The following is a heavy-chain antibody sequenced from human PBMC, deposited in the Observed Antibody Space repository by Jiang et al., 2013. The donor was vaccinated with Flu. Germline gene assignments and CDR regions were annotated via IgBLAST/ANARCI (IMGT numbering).Heavy chain of an antibody. V-gene: IGHV4-34*01. Sequence: LSLTCAVYGGSFSGYYWSWIRQPPGKGLEWIGEINHSGSTNYNPSLKSRVTISVDTSKNQFSLKLSSVTAADTAVYYCARVLYSYGYDYWGREPWSPSPQ. CDR2: INHSGST. D-gene: IGHD5-18*01. CDR3: ARVLYSYGYDY. CDR1: GGSFSGYY. J-gene: IGHJ4*02.